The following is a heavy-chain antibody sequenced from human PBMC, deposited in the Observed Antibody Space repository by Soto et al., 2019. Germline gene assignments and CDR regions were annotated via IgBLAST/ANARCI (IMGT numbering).Heavy chain of an antibody. Sequence: GGSLRLSCAASGFTFSSYAMSWVRQAPGKGLEWVSAISGSGGSTYYADSVKGRFTISRDNSKNTLYLQMNSLRAEDTAIYYCAKDEIYYGSAAGVCFDYWGQGTLVTVSS. CDR2: ISGSGGST. CDR3: AKDEIYYGSAAGVCFDY. D-gene: IGHD3-10*01. V-gene: IGHV3-23*01. J-gene: IGHJ4*02. CDR1: GFTFSSYA.